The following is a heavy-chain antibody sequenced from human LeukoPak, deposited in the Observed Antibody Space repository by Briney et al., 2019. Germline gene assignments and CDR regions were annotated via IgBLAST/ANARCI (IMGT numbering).Heavy chain of an antibody. V-gene: IGHV3-23*01. Sequence: GGSLRLSCAASSKFIFNNFAMSWVRQAPGRGLEWISGITVGATDIHYADSVRGRFTISRDDSKGTLYLQMNSLRADDTAVYYCAKDLIYNDGKWEFDPWGQGTLVTVSS. CDR2: ITVGATDI. CDR3: AKDLIYNDGKWEFDP. J-gene: IGHJ5*02. CDR1: SKFIFNNFA. D-gene: IGHD1-14*01.